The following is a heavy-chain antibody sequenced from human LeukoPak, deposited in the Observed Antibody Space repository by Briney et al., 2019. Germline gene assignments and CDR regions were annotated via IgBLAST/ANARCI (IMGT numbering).Heavy chain of an antibody. Sequence: GASVKVSCKASGYTFTSYAMNWVRRAPGQGLEWMGWMNPNSGNTGYAQKFQGRVTMTRNTSISTAYMELSSLRSEDTAVYYCARYERGYSFDRGQGTLVTVSS. CDR2: MNPNSGNT. V-gene: IGHV1-8*02. CDR1: GYTFTSYA. D-gene: IGHD5-18*01. CDR3: ARYERGYSFD. J-gene: IGHJ4*02.